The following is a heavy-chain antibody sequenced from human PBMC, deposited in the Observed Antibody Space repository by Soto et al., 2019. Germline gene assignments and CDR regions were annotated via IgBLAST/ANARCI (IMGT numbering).Heavy chain of an antibody. CDR3: ARVDYDFWSGQPYYFDY. Sequence: QVQLVQSGAEVKKPGASVKFSCKASGYTFTSYGISWVRQAPGQGLEWMGWISGYHGHTNYAQKLQDRVTMTTDTSTSTAYMELGSLRSDDTAMYYWARVDYDFWSGQPYYFDYWGQGTLVTVSS. J-gene: IGHJ4*02. CDR2: ISGYHGHT. V-gene: IGHV1-18*01. CDR1: GYTFTSYG. D-gene: IGHD3-3*01.